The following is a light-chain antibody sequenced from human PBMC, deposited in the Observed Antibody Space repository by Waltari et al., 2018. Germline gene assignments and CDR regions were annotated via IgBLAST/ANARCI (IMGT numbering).Light chain of an antibody. J-gene: IGLJ1*01. CDR2: DVS. V-gene: IGLV2-14*03. Sequence: QSALTQPVSVSGSPGQSIAISCTGTSSDAGGYDYVFWYQQHPGKVPKLMIYDVSARPSGVSNRFSGSKSGNTASLTISGLQAEDEADYYCTSFTSSRTYVFGTGTKVTVL. CDR3: TSFTSSRTYV. CDR1: SSDAGGYDY.